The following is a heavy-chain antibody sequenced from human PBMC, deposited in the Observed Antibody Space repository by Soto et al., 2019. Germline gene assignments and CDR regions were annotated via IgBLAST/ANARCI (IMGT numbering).Heavy chain of an antibody. Sequence: WGSLRLSCAASGFAFIDYGIIWVRQAPGKWLEWVSAISGSGRTFYADSVKGRFTISRDNSKNTLYLQMNSLRAEDTAVYYCAKDYLRWAQSWGQGTLVTVSS. D-gene: IGHD1-26*01. CDR2: ISGSGRT. V-gene: IGHV3-23*01. CDR1: GFAFIDYG. CDR3: AKDYLRWAQS. J-gene: IGHJ5*02.